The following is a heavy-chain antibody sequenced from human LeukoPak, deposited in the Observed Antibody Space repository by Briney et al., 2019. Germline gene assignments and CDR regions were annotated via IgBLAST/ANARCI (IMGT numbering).Heavy chain of an antibody. CDR1: GFTFSTYA. V-gene: IGHV3-33*08. CDR3: ARDRMATVVTPDAFDI. CDR2: IWFGGSNK. D-gene: IGHD4-23*01. Sequence: PGGSLRLSCAASGFTFSTYAMHWVRQAPGKGLEWVAVIWFGGSNKYYADSVKGRFTISRDNSKDTLYLQMNSLRAEDTAIYYCARDRMATVVTPDAFDIWGQGTMVTVSS. J-gene: IGHJ3*02.